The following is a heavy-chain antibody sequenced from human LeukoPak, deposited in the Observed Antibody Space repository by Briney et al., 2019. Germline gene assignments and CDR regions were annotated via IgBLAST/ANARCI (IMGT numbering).Heavy chain of an antibody. Sequence: PGGSLRLSCAASGFTFSKVWMSWVRQAPGKGLECVARIKSKTDGGTIDYAAPVKGRFTISRDDSKDTLFLKMNSLKTEDTAVYYCTTDLSELDDSGYYAKYFHHWGQGTLVSVSS. J-gene: IGHJ1*01. CDR2: IKSKTDGGTI. CDR1: GFTFSKVW. V-gene: IGHV3-15*01. D-gene: IGHD3-22*01. CDR3: TTDLSELDDSGYYAKYFHH.